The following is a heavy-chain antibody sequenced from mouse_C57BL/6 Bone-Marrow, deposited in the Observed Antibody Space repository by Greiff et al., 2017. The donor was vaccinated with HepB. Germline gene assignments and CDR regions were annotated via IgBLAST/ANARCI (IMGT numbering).Heavy chain of an antibody. Sequence: EVKVEESGGGLVKPGGSLKLSCAASGFTFSSYAMSWVRQTPEKRLEWVATISDGGSYTYYPDNVKGRFTISRDNAKNNLYLQMSHLKSEDTAMYYCARDRGPRWFAYWGQGTLVTVSA. CDR2: ISDGGSYT. V-gene: IGHV5-4*01. CDR3: ARDRGPRWFAY. J-gene: IGHJ3*01. CDR1: GFTFSSYA. D-gene: IGHD3-3*01.